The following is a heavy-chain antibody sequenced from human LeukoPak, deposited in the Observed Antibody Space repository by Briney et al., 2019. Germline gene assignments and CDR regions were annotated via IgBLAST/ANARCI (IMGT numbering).Heavy chain of an antibody. J-gene: IGHJ4*02. CDR1: GASFSDYY. D-gene: IGHD3-9*01. CDR3: VRRVRYFGQNDY. V-gene: IGHV4-59*08. CDR2: IYYSGST. Sequence: PSETLSLTCTVSGASFSDYYWSWIRQPPGKGLEWIAYIYYSGSTNYNPSLKSRVTISVDTSNNQFSLDLRSVTAADSAVYHCVRRVRYFGQNDYWGQGTLVTVSS.